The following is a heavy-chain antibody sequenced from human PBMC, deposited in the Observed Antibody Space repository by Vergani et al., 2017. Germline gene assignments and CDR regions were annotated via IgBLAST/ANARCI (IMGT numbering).Heavy chain of an antibody. D-gene: IGHD3-22*01. J-gene: IGHJ4*02. Sequence: QVQLVESGGGVVQPGRSLRLSCAASGFTFSSYGMHWVRQAPGKGLEWVAVIWYDGSNKYYADSVKGRFTISRDNSKNTLYLQMNSLRAEDTAVYYCARVGVRQWLLDWGQGTLVTFSA. CDR1: GFTFSSYG. V-gene: IGHV3-33*01. CDR3: ARVGVRQWLLD. CDR2: IWYDGSNK.